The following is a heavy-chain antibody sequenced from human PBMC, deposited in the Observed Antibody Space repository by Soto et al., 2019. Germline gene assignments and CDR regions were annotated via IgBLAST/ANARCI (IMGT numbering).Heavy chain of an antibody. J-gene: IGHJ6*02. D-gene: IGHD3-16*01. CDR3: AGFGPYYYYYYGMDV. Sequence: QVQLQQWGAGLLKPSETLSLTCDVYGGSFSGYYWSWIRQPPGKGLEWIGEINHSGSTNYNPSLKSRVTISVDTSTNQFSLKLSSVTAADTAVYYCAGFGPYYYYYYGMDVWGQGTTVTVSS. V-gene: IGHV4-34*01. CDR1: GGSFSGYY. CDR2: INHSGST.